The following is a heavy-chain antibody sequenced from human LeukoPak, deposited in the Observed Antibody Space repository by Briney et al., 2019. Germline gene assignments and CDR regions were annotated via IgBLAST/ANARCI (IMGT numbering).Heavy chain of an antibody. Sequence: PGGALRHSRVASGFTLIDYYMHWMRQAPGRGLAGVSYICGSSETIYNAHTLRGGLTISREKAQTSLFLQMNRQRAENTAVYYFSRQGSTVAVDRDGFDIWGQGTMVTVSS. CDR1: GFTLIDYY. V-gene: IGHV3-11*04. CDR3: SRQGSTVAVDRDGFDI. J-gene: IGHJ3*02. CDR2: ICGSSETI. D-gene: IGHD2-8*02.